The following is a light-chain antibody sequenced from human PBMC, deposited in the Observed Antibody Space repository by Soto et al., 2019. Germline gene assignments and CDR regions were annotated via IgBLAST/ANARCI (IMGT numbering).Light chain of an antibody. CDR1: QSVSSN. CDR3: QQYNNWPPWK. V-gene: IGKV3-15*01. Sequence: EIVMTQSPATLSVSPGERATLSFRASQSVSSNLAWYQQKPGQAPRLLIYGASTRATGIPARFSGSGSGTEFTLTISSLQSEDFAVYYCQQYNNWPPWKFGPGTKVEIK. J-gene: IGKJ1*01. CDR2: GAS.